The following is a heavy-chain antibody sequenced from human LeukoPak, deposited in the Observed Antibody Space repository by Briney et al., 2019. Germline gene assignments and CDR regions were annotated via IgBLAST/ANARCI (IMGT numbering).Heavy chain of an antibody. CDR2: IYYSGST. J-gene: IGHJ4*02. V-gene: IGHV4-59*01. CDR3: ARVGGSGSYYNMGAFDY. D-gene: IGHD3-10*01. CDR1: GGSISSYY. Sequence: PSETLSLTCTVSGGSISSYYWSWIRQPPGKGLEWIGYIYYSGSTNYNPSLKSRVTISVDTSKNQFSLKLSSVTAADTAVYYCARVGGSGSYYNMGAFDYWGQGTLVTVSS.